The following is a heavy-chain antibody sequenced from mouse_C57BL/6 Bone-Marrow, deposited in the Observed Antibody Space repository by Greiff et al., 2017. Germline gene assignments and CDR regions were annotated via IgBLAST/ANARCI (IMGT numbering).Heavy chain of an antibody. Sequence: EVQLQESGGGLVQPGGSLKLSCAASGFTFSDYGMAWVRQAPRQGPEWVAFISNLAYSMYYADTVTGRFTISRENAKNTLYLEMSSLRSEDTALYYCARRGQRRPLYYAMDYWGQGTSVTVSS. V-gene: IGHV5-15*01. CDR2: ISNLAYSM. D-gene: IGHD3-2*02. CDR1: GFTFSDYG. J-gene: IGHJ4*01. CDR3: ARRGQRRPLYYAMDY.